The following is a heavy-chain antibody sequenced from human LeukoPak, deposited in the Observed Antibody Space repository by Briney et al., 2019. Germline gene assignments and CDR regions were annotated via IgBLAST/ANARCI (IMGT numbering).Heavy chain of an antibody. CDR1: GGSISGFY. CDR3: ARGTSCGSKCFFDY. J-gene: IGHJ4*02. D-gene: IGHD2-21*01. Sequence: SETLSLTCKVSGGSISGFYWSWIRQPAGKGLEWIGRLDSSGSTNYNSSLKSRVTMSIDRSQFSLRLTSVTAADTAIYYCARGTSCGSKCFFDYWGQGILVTVSS. V-gene: IGHV4-4*07. CDR2: LDSSGST.